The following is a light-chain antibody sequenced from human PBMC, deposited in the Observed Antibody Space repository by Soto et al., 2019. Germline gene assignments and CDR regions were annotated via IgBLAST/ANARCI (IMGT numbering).Light chain of an antibody. V-gene: IGKV3-15*01. CDR1: QSVSSN. J-gene: IGKJ4*01. CDR3: QQYNNWPLT. Sequence: EIVMTQSPATLSVSPGERATLSCRASQSVSSNLAWYQQKPGPAPRLLIYGGSTRATGIPARISGCVSGTEFTLTISSLQSEDFAVYYCQQYNNWPLTFGGGTKVEIK. CDR2: GGS.